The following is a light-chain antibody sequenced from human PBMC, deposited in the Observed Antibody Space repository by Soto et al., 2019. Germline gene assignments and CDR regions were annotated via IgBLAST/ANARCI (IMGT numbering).Light chain of an antibody. V-gene: IGLV2-8*01. J-gene: IGLJ2*01. CDR3: SSYAGSNNVV. CDR1: SSDVGGYNY. CDR2: EVS. Sequence: QSALTQPRSVSGSPGQSVTISRTGTSSDVGGYNYVSWYQQHPGKAPKLMIYEVSKRPSGVPDRFSGSKSGNTASLTVSGLQAEDEADYYCSSYAGSNNVVFGGGTKLTVL.